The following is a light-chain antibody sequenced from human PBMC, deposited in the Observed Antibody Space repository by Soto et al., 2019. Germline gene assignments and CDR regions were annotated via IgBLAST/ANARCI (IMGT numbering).Light chain of an antibody. CDR3: QQYTKWPR. CDR1: QSVGSN. J-gene: IGKJ3*01. CDR2: GAS. Sequence: EIVMTQSPATLSVSPGERATLSCRASQSVGSNLAWYQQKPGQAPRLLIYGASTRANGIPARFSGTGSGTEFTLTISSLQSEDFALYYCQQYTKWPRFGPGTRWIS. V-gene: IGKV3-15*01.